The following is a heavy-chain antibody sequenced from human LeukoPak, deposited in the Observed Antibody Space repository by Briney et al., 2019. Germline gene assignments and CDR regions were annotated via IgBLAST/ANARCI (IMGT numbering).Heavy chain of an antibody. CDR1: GFTFSSYG. J-gene: IGHJ4*02. V-gene: IGHV3-33*01. D-gene: IGHD2-21*02. CDR3: ARDGPVVVTTIYYFDY. CDR2: IWYDGSNK. Sequence: GGSLRLSCAASGFTFSSYGMHWVRQAPGKGLEWVAVIWYDGSNKYYADSVKGRFTISRDSSKNTLYLQMNSLRAEDTAVYYCARDGPVVVTTIYYFDYWGQGTLVTVSS.